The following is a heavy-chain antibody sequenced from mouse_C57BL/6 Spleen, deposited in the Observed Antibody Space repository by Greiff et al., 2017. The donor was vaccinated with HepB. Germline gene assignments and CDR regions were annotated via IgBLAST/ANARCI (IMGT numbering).Heavy chain of an antibody. D-gene: IGHD2-14*01. CDR2: IYPRGGNT. CDR3: ARWEGRLDY. CDR1: GYTFTSYG. Sequence: QVQLQQSGAELARPGASVKLSCKASGYTFTSYGISWVKQRTGQGLEWIGEIYPRGGNTYYNEKFKGKATLTADKSSSTAYMELRSLTSEDSAVYFCARWEGRLDYWGQGTTLTVSS. J-gene: IGHJ2*01. V-gene: IGHV1-81*01.